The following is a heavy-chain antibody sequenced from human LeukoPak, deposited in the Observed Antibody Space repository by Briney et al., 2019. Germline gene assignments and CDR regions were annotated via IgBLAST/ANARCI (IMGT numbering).Heavy chain of an antibody. V-gene: IGHV3-11*04. Sequence: KSGGSLRLSRAASGFPFSDYYMSWIRQAPGKGLEWVSYIRSSGSTIYYADSVKGRFTISRDNAKNSLYLQMNSLRAEDTAVYYCARDSDVVPAYYFDYWGQGTLVTVSS. CDR3: ARDSDVVPAYYFDY. CDR2: IRSSGSTI. J-gene: IGHJ4*02. D-gene: IGHD2-2*01. CDR1: GFPFSDYY.